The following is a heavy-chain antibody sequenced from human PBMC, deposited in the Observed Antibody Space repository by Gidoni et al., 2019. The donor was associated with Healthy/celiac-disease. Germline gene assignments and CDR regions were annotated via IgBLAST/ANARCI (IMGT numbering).Heavy chain of an antibody. V-gene: IGHV4-34*01. CDR3: AGGRIRFAYGMDV. CDR2: LNHSGST. D-gene: IGHD2-15*01. CDR1: GGSFSGYY. Sequence: QVQLQQWGAGLLKPSETLSLPCAVYGGSFSGYYWSWIRQPPGKGLEWIGELNHSGSTNYNPSLKSRVTISVDTSKNQFSLKLSSVTAADTAVYYCAGGRIRFAYGMDVWGQGTTVTVSS. J-gene: IGHJ6*02.